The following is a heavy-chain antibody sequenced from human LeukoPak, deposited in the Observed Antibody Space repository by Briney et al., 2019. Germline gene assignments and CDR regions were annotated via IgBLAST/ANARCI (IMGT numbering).Heavy chain of an antibody. V-gene: IGHV3-7*01. CDR2: IKRDGSEI. CDR3: VRSSVAGRFDN. CDR1: GFTFTSDW. J-gene: IGHJ4*02. D-gene: IGHD6-19*01. Sequence: GGSLRLSCAASGFTFTSDWTSWVRGAPGKGREWVADIKRDGSEINYVDSVKGRFIISRDNAKNSVFLQMDSLRAEDTAFYYCVRSSVAGRFDNWGPGTLVTVSS.